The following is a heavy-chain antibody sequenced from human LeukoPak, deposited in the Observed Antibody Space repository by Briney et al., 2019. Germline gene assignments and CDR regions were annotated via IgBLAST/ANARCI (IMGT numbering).Heavy chain of an antibody. J-gene: IGHJ4*02. CDR3: ARGREGAYSGSSLDS. Sequence: ASVKVSCKASGYTFTSYYMHWVRQAPGQGLEWMGIINPSGGSTSYAQKFQGRVTMTRDTSTTSVYMEVNSLRSEDTAVYYCARGREGAYSGSSLDSWGQGTLVTVSS. CDR1: GYTFTSYY. D-gene: IGHD1-26*01. CDR2: INPSGGST. V-gene: IGHV1-46*01.